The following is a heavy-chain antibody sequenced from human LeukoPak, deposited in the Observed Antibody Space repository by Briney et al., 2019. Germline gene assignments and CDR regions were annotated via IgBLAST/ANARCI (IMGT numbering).Heavy chain of an antibody. CDR2: ISGSGGST. CDR1: GFTFSSYA. J-gene: IGHJ5*02. D-gene: IGHD3-22*01. V-gene: IGHV3-23*01. CDR3: AGAKNYYDSSGPDPRAGWFDP. Sequence: PGGSLRLSCAASGFTFSSYAMSWVRQAPGKGLECVSAISGSGGSTYYADSVKDRFTISRDNSKNTLYLQMTSLRAEDTDVYYCAGAKNYYDSSGPDPRAGWFDPWGQGTLVTVSS.